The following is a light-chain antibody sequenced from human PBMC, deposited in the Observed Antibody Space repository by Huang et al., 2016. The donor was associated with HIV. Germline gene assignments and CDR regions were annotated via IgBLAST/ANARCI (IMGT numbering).Light chain of an antibody. V-gene: IGKV1-NL1*01. Sequence: DIQMTQSPLSLCASVGDRVTLTCRASQGIRNSLACSQQKPVKAPQLLVYAASRLESGVPSWCSGSGSGTNFTLTSSSLQPEDFATYYWQQYHSSWTFGQGTKVEIK. CDR3: QQYHSSWT. J-gene: IGKJ1*01. CDR1: QGIRNS. CDR2: AAS.